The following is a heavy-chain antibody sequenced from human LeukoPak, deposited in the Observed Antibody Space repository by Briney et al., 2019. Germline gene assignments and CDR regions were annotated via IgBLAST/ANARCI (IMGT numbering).Heavy chain of an antibody. V-gene: IGHV3-33*01. CDR3: AREHSHGYVYDY. D-gene: IGHD5-18*01. Sequence: PGGSLRLSCAASGFTFSSYGMHWVRQAPGKGLEWVAVIWYDGSNKYYADSVKGRFTISRDNSKNTLYLQMNSLRAEDTAVYYCAREHSHGYVYDYWGQGTLVTVSS. J-gene: IGHJ4*02. CDR1: GFTFSSYG. CDR2: IWYDGSNK.